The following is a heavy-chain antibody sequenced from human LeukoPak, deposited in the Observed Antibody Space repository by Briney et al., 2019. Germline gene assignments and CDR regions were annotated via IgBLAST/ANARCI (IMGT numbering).Heavy chain of an antibody. CDR1: GFTFSRYG. J-gene: IGHJ6*03. Sequence: PGRSLRLSCAASGFTFSRYGIHWVRQAPGKGLEWVSSIDSSGSYIHYSDSGKGRFAISRDNAKNSLCLQMNGLRAADTAVYYCARGGYPYDYYMDVWGKGTTVTVSS. CDR3: ARGGYPYDYYMDV. D-gene: IGHD6-25*01. V-gene: IGHV3-21*01. CDR2: IDSSGSYI.